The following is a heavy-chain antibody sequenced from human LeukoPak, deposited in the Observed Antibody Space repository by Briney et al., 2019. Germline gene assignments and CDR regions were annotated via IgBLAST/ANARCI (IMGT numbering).Heavy chain of an antibody. Sequence: PGGSLRLSCAASGFTFSSYVMSWVRQAPGKGLEWVSAISGSGGSTYYADSVKGRFTITRDNSKNTLNLQMNSLRAEDTAVYYCARQLWLDYWGQGTLVTVSS. D-gene: IGHD5-18*01. CDR3: ARQLWLDY. CDR1: GFTFSSYV. J-gene: IGHJ4*02. V-gene: IGHV3-23*01. CDR2: ISGSGGST.